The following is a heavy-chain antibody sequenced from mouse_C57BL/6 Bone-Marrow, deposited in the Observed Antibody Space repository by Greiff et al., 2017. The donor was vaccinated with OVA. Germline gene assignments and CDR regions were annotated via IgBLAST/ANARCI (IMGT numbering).Heavy chain of an antibody. CDR1: GYTFTSYW. CDR3: ARHEDGYYASYFDY. J-gene: IGHJ2*01. D-gene: IGHD2-3*01. Sequence: QVQLQQPGAELVKPGASVKMSCKASGYTFTSYWITWVKQRPGQGLEWIGDIYPGSGSTNYNEKFKSKATLTVDTSSSTAYMQLSSLTSEDSAVYFCARHEDGYYASYFDYWGQGTTLTVSS. CDR2: IYPGSGST. V-gene: IGHV1-55*01.